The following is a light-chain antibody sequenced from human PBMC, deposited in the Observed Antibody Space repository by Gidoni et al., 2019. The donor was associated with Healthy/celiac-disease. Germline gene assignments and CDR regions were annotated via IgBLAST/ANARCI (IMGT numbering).Light chain of an antibody. CDR3: AAWDDSLNGRV. CDR1: SSNIGSNT. CDR2: SNN. J-gene: IGLJ3*02. Sequence: QSVLPQPPSASGTPGQGVTISCSGSSSNIGSNTVNWYQQLPGTAPKLLIYSNNQRPSGVPDRFSGSKSGTSASLAISGLQSEDEADYYCAAWDDSLNGRVFGGGTKLTVL. V-gene: IGLV1-44*01.